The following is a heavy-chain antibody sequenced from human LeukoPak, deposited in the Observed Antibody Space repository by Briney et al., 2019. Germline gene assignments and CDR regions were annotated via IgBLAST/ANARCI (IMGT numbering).Heavy chain of an antibody. CDR1: GYTCTGCD. V-gene: IGHV1-2*02. CDR2: INPNSGGT. Sequence: GASSKASCKASGYTCTGCDMLSVRQAPGKKIEWMGWINPNSGGTNYAQKFKGRVTMTRDTSISTAYMELSRLRSDDTAVYYCARGNYDFWSGTLRWVDYWGQGTLVTVSS. J-gene: IGHJ4*02. D-gene: IGHD3-3*01. CDR3: ARGNYDFWSGTLRWVDY.